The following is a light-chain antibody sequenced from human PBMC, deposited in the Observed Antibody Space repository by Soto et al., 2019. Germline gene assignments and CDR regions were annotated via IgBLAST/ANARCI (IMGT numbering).Light chain of an antibody. V-gene: IGKV1-9*01. CDR2: GAS. Sequence: DIQLTQSPVFLSASVGDRVTITCRASQGILSYLAWYQQRPGKAPELLIYGASTLRTGVASRFSGSGSGTEFTLTISSLQPEDFATYFCQQLNIFPPLFTFGPGTKVDIK. CDR1: QGILSY. CDR3: QQLNIFPPLFT. J-gene: IGKJ3*01.